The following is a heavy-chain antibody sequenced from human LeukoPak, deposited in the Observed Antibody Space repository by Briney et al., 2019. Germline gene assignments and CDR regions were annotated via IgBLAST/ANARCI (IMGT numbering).Heavy chain of an antibody. V-gene: IGHV3-30*18. J-gene: IGHJ4*02. CDR2: ISYDGSNK. D-gene: IGHD5-12*01. CDR1: GFTFSSYA. Sequence: PGGSLRLSCAASGFTFSSYAMHGVRQAPCKGLEWVAVISYDGSNKYYADSVKGRFTISRDNSKNTLYLQMNSLRAEDTAVYYCAKQYSGYLSDYWGQGTLVTVSS. CDR3: AKQYSGYLSDY.